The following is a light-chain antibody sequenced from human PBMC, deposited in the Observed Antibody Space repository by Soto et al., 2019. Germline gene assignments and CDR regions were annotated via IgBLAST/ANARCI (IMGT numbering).Light chain of an antibody. CDR3: QQYNTYWT. CDR2: EAS. J-gene: IGKJ1*01. V-gene: IGKV1-5*03. CDR1: QSISSW. Sequence: DIQMTQYPSTLSASVGDRITITCRASQSISSWLAWYQQKPGKAPKLLIYEASDLESGVPSRFSGSGSGTEFTLTITSLQPDDFATYYCQQYNTYWTFGQGTKVEIK.